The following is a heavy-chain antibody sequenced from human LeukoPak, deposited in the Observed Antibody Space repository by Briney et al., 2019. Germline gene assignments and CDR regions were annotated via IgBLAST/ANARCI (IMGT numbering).Heavy chain of an antibody. CDR3: ARGSPSYAQWHFDL. CDR2: IIPNTGGT. J-gene: IGHJ2*01. V-gene: IGHV1-2*04. Sequence: GASVKVSCKASGYTITDYYLHWVRQAPGQGPEWMGWIIPNTGGTNYAQKFQDWVTMSSDTSISTAYMELSSLRSDDTAVYYCARGSPSYAQWHFDLWGRGTLVTVSS. D-gene: IGHD2/OR15-2a*01. CDR1: GYTITDYY.